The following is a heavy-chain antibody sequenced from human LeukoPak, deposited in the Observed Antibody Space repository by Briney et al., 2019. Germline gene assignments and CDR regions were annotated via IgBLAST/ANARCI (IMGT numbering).Heavy chain of an antibody. J-gene: IGHJ4*02. CDR1: GCTFTSYY. Sequence: ASVKVSCKASGCTFTSYYMHWVRQAPGQGLEWMGIINPSGGSTSYAQKFQGRVTMTRDTSTSTVYMELSSLRSEDTAVYYCAVRSHTVTVDYWGQGTLVTVSS. CDR3: AVRSHTVTVDY. D-gene: IGHD4-17*01. V-gene: IGHV1-46*01. CDR2: INPSGGST.